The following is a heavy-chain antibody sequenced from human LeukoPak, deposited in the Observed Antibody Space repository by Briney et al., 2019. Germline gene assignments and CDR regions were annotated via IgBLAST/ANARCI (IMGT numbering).Heavy chain of an antibody. CDR3: AIDWDYGGNFDAFDI. Sequence: EASVKVSCKASGGTFSSYAISWVRQAPGQGLEWMGGIIPIFSTANYAQKFQGRVTITTDETTSTAYMELSSLRSEDTAVYYCAIDWDYGGNFDAFDIWGQGRMVTVSS. CDR1: GGTFSSYA. V-gene: IGHV1-69*05. J-gene: IGHJ3*02. D-gene: IGHD4-23*01. CDR2: IIPIFSTA.